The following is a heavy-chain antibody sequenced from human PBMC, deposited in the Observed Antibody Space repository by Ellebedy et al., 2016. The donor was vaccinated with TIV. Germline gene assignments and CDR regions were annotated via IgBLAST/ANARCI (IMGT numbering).Heavy chain of an antibody. CDR2: VYHSGNT. CDR1: GSSVSGSYW. Sequence: MPSETLSLTCAVSGSSVSGSYWWSWVRQSPGKGLEWIGEVYHSGNTNYNPSLRGRVTISLDKSNHQFSLTLHSVTAADPAVYFCAREEDSGYDEKEFNWFDPWGQGIQVTVSS. D-gene: IGHD5-12*01. J-gene: IGHJ5*02. V-gene: IGHV4-4*02. CDR3: AREEDSGYDEKEFNWFDP.